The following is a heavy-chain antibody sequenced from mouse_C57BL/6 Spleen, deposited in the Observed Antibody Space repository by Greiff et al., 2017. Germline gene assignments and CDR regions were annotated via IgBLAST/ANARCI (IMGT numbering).Heavy chain of an antibody. CDR3: ARSHYYGSSGAWFAY. V-gene: IGHV1-54*01. D-gene: IGHD1-1*01. CDR1: GYAFTNYL. J-gene: IGHJ3*01. CDR2: INPGSGGT. Sequence: QVQLQQSGAELVRPGTSVKVSCKASGYAFTNYLIEWVKQRPGQGLEWIGVINPGSGGTNYNEKFKGKATLTADKSSSTAYMQLSSLTSEDSAVYFCARSHYYGSSGAWFAYWGQGTLVTVSA.